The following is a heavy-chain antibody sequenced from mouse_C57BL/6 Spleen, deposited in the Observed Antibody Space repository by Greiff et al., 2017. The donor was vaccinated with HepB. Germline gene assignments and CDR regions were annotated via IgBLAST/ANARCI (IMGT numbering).Heavy chain of an antibody. Sequence: QVQLQQSGAELARPGASVKMSCKASGYTFTSYTMHWVKQRPGQGLEWIGYVNPSSGYTKYNQKFKDKATLTADKSSSTAYMQLSSLTSEDSAVYYCARAGNFHFDYWGQGTTLTVSS. CDR2: VNPSSGYT. CDR3: ARAGNFHFDY. CDR1: GYTFTSYT. V-gene: IGHV1-4*01. J-gene: IGHJ2*01. D-gene: IGHD2-1*01.